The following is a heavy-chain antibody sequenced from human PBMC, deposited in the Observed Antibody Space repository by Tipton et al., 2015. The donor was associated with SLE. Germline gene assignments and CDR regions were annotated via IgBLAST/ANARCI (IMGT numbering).Heavy chain of an antibody. CDR2: IHTSEGT. D-gene: IGHD3-16*01. J-gene: IGHJ3*02. CDR3: ARENYAESRGI. CDR1: GGSISSFH. V-gene: IGHV4-4*07. Sequence: TLSLTCTVSGGSISSFHWSWIRQPAGKGLQWIGRIHTSEGTNYNPSLKSRVAMSIETSKNQFSLNLNSVTAADTAVYYCARENYAESRGIWGQGTMVTVSS.